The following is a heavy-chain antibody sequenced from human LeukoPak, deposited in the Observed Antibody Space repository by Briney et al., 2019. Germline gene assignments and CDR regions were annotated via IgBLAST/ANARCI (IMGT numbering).Heavy chain of an antibody. J-gene: IGHJ4*02. CDR1: RFTVSSEY. V-gene: IGHV3-66*01. Sequence: GGSLRLSCAASRFTVSSEYMSWVRQAPGKGLEWVSIIYSGGTTYYADSVKGRFTISRDISKNTVYLQMNNLRAEDTALFYCARALPAASHTSFDYWGQGALVTVSS. CDR2: IYSGGTT. D-gene: IGHD2-2*01. CDR3: ARALPAASHTSFDY.